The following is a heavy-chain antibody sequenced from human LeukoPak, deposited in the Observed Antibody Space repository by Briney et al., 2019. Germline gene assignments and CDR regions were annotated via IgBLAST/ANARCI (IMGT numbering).Heavy chain of an antibody. CDR3: ARDLLRAGSDY. V-gene: IGHV1-69*04. CDR2: IIPILGIA. D-gene: IGHD2-15*01. J-gene: IGHJ4*02. Sequence: ASVKVSCKASGGTFSSYAISWVRQAPGQGLEWMGRIIPILGIANYAQKFQGRVTITADKSTSTAYMELSSLRSEDTAVYYCARDLLRAGSDYWGQGTLVTVSS. CDR1: GGTFSSYA.